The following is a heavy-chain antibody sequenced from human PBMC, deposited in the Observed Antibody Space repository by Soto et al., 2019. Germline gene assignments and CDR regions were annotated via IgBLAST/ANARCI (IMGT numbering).Heavy chain of an antibody. Sequence: LRLSCAASGFTFSDYYMSWIRHAPGKGLEWISHISDSATTMYYADSVKGRFTISRDNARKSLFLHMDSLRAEDTAVYYCARDTAFISSGLFNPWGQGTLVTVSS. V-gene: IGHV3-11*01. CDR2: ISDSATTM. D-gene: IGHD3-22*01. CDR1: GFTFSDYY. CDR3: ARDTAFISSGLFNP. J-gene: IGHJ5*02.